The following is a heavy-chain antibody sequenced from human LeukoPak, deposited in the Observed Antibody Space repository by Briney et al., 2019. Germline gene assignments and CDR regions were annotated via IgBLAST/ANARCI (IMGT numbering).Heavy chain of an antibody. Sequence: SGPTLVKPTQTLTLTCTFSGFSLSTSGVGVGWIRQPPGKALEWLALIYWDDDKRYSPSLKSRLTITKDTSKNQVVLTMTNMDPVDTATYYCALLTSSSGSSWSPFDYWGQGTLVTVSS. V-gene: IGHV2-5*02. J-gene: IGHJ4*02. CDR3: ALLTSSSGSSWSPFDY. CDR2: IYWDDDK. CDR1: GFSLSTSGVG. D-gene: IGHD6-13*01.